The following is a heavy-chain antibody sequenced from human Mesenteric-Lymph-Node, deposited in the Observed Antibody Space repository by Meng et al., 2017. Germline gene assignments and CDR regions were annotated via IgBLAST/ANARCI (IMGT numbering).Heavy chain of an antibody. V-gene: IGHV3-20*04. J-gene: IGHJ4*02. CDR3: ARGMIHY. Sequence: GESLKISCAASGFTFDDYDMNWVRQAPGKGLEWVSRINWNGGSTAYADSVKGRFTISRDNAKNSLYLQMNSLRAEDTAVYYCARGMIHYWGQGTLVTVSS. CDR2: INWNGGST. D-gene: IGHD3-16*01. CDR1: GFTFDDYD.